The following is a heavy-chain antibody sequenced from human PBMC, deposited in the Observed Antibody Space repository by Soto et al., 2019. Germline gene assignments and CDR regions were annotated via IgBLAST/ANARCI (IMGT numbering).Heavy chain of an antibody. V-gene: IGHV3-48*02. J-gene: IGHJ4*02. CDR3: ARVYSTWVVGAAQVDY. Sequence: PGGSLRLSCAASGFTFSSYSMNWVRQAPGKGLEWVSYISSSSSTIYYADSVKGRFTISRDNAKNSLYLQMNSLRDEDTAVYYCARVYSTWVVGAAQVDYWGQGTLVTVSS. D-gene: IGHD1-26*01. CDR1: GFTFSSYS. CDR2: ISSSSSTI.